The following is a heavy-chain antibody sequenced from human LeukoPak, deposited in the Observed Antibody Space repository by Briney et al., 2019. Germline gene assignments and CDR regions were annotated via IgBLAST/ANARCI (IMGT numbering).Heavy chain of an antibody. J-gene: IGHJ4*02. Sequence: GGSLRLSCAASGFTFSSYAMSWVRQAPGKGLEWVSSISGSGGGTYYANSVKGRFTISRDNSRDTLYLQMNSLRAEDTALYFCAKTPDYYGSGSSPYIDCWGQGTLVSVSS. CDR3: AKTPDYYGSGSSPYIDC. CDR1: GFTFSSYA. V-gene: IGHV3-23*01. CDR2: ISGSGGGT. D-gene: IGHD3-10*01.